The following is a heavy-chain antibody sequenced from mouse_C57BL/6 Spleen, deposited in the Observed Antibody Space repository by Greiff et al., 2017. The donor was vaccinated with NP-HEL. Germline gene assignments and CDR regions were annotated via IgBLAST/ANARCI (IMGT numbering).Heavy chain of an antibody. J-gene: IGHJ1*03. Sequence: VQLQQSGAELVRPGASVRLSCKASGFTFTDYEMHCVKQTPVHGLEWIGAIDPETSGTAYNQKFKGKATLNADNSSSTAYMELRSLPSEDSAFYYCTGRARYFTGYFDVWGTGTTVTVSS. CDR3: TGRARYFTGYFDV. CDR1: GFTFTDYE. D-gene: IGHD1-1*01. V-gene: IGHV1-23*01. CDR2: IDPETSGT.